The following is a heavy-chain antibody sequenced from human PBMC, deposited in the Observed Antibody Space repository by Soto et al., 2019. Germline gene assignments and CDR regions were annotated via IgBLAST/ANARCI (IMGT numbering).Heavy chain of an antibody. CDR3: AKDRGQVGPISSRCFDC. CDR2: ISNDGTDT. V-gene: IGHV3-23*01. CDR1: GFTFSSFA. D-gene: IGHD1-26*01. J-gene: IGHJ4*02. Sequence: EVQLLESGGGLVQPGGSLRLSCAASGFTFSSFAMNWVRQAPGKGLEWVSVISNDGTDTHYADSVKGRFIISRDSSKNTLYLQMNSLRAEDTAVYYCAKDRGQVGPISSRCFDCWGQGTLVTVSS.